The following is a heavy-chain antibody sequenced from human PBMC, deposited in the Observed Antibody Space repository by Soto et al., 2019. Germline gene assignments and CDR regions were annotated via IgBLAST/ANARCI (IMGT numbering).Heavy chain of an antibody. CDR3: ARALSGSYFVLEH. CDR1: GGSIDSGLYY. D-gene: IGHD3-10*01. CDR2: SYSRGNN. J-gene: IGHJ4*02. V-gene: IGHV4-31*03. Sequence: QVQLQESGPGVVKPSQTLSLTCTVSGGSIDSGLYYWTCIRQHPGKGLQWIGYSYSRGNNYYNPSLNSRISIVADTSKNQFSLKLTSVTAADTAVYFCARALSGSYFVLEHWGQGALVTVSS.